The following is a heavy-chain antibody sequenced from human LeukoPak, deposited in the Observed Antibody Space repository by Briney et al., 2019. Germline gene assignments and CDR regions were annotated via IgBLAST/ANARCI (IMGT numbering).Heavy chain of an antibody. V-gene: IGHV3-30*18. Sequence: GGSLRLSCAASGFTFSSYGMHWVRQAPGKGLEWVAVISYDGSNKYYADSVKGRFTISRDNSKNTLYLQMNSLRAEDTAVYYCAKVLGYCSSTSCYIRTAYYGMDVWGQGTTVTVSS. D-gene: IGHD2-2*02. CDR2: ISYDGSNK. CDR3: AKVLGYCSSTSCYIRTAYYGMDV. J-gene: IGHJ6*02. CDR1: GFTFSSYG.